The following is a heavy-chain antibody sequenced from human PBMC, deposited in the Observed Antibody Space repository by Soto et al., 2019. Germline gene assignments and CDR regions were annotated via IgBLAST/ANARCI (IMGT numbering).Heavy chain of an antibody. CDR2: IIPVFGRV. CDR1: GGTFSSRA. Sequence: QVQLVQSGPEVKKTGTSVKVSCKASGGTFSSRAISWVRQAPGQGLEWMGGIIPVFGRVNYAEKFQDRVTIIADVSTGTVYMELRSLRSEYTALYYCANSRGGTFLGYHGMDIWGQGTTVSVSS. J-gene: IGHJ6*02. V-gene: IGHV1-69*01. CDR3: ANSRGGTFLGYHGMDI. D-gene: IGHD3-16*01.